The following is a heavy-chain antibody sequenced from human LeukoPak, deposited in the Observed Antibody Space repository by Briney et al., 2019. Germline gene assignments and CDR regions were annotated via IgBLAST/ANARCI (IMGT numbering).Heavy chain of an antibody. CDR3: VKVTAAGFVDH. CDR1: GFTFSSYS. J-gene: IGHJ4*02. V-gene: IGHV3-9*01. Sequence: GGSLRLSCAASGFTFSSYSMNWVRQAXXXXXEWVSGIGWNSGGIVYADSVKGRFTISRDNAKNSLYLQMNSLGAEDTALYYCVKVTAAGFVDHWGQGTLVTVSS. CDR2: IGWNSGGI. D-gene: IGHD6-13*01.